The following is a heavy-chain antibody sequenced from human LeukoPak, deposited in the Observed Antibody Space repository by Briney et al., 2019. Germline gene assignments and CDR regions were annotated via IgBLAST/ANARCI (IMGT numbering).Heavy chain of an antibody. CDR3: ARGKPTVTTPYFDY. J-gene: IGHJ4*02. CDR1: GGSFSGYY. CDR2: INHSGST. V-gene: IGHV4-34*01. Sequence: SETLSLTCAVYGGSFSGYYWSWIRQPPGKGLEWIGEINHSGSTNYNPSLKSRVTISVDTSKNQFSLKLSSVTAADTAVYYCARGKPTVTTPYFDYWGKETLVTVSS. D-gene: IGHD4-17*01.